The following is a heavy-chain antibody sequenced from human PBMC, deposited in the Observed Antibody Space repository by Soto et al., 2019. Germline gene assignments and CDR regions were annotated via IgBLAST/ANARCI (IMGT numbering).Heavy chain of an antibody. V-gene: IGHV3-48*02. J-gene: IGHJ4*02. CDR3: SRDLRMGNDDSGYYQNHFDY. D-gene: IGHD3-22*01. CDR1: GFIFRSYS. Sequence: GGSLRLSCAACGFIFRSYSMNWVRQAPWKGLEWISYISGSSITIYYADSVKGRLTISRDNAKNSLYLHMNSLRDEDTAVYYFSRDLRMGNDDSGYYQNHFDYWGQGTLVAVSS. CDR2: ISGSSITI.